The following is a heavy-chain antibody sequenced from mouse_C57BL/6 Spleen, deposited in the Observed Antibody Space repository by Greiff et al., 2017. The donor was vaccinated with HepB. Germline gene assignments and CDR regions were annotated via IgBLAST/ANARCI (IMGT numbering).Heavy chain of an antibody. CDR1: GYTFTDYY. V-gene: IGHV1-19*01. J-gene: IGHJ2*01. Sequence: EVQLQQSGPVLVKPGASVKMSCKASGYTFTDYYMNWVKQSHGKSLEWIGVINPYNGGTSYNQKFKGKDTLTVDKSSSTAYMELNSLTSEDSAVYYCARCGYYGSSPYFDYWGQGTTLTVSS. CDR2: INPYNGGT. D-gene: IGHD1-1*01. CDR3: ARCGYYGSSPYFDY.